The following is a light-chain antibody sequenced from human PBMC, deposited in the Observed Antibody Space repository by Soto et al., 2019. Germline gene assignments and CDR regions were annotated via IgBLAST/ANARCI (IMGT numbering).Light chain of an antibody. CDR2: RAS. J-gene: IGKJ1*01. Sequence: DIQMTQSPSTLSASVGDRVIITCRASQSISSWLAWYQQKPGKAPNLLIYRASTLKSWIPSRFSGSGSGTEFNLTISSMQPDDFATYYCQQYARASWTFGQGTKVEIK. CDR3: QQYARASWT. V-gene: IGKV1-5*03. CDR1: QSISSW.